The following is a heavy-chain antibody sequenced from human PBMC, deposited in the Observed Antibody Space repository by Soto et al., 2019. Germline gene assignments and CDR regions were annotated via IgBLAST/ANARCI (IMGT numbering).Heavy chain of an antibody. J-gene: IGHJ4*02. CDR3: ARDSSGSCDY. V-gene: IGHV3-74*01. CDR2: VKGDGSST. CDR1: GFTFSNYW. Sequence: EVQLVESGGGLVQPGGSLRLSCEASGFTFSNYWMHWVRQAPGEGLVWVSRVKGDGSSTSYADSVKGRFTVSRDSAKSTLYLQMNSLRAEDTAVYYCARDSSGSCDYWGQGTLVTVPS.